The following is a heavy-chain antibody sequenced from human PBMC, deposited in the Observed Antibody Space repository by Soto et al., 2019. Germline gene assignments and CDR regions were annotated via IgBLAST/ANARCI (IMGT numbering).Heavy chain of an antibody. J-gene: IGHJ5*02. CDR1: GYMFTSYA. Sequence: SVKVSCKASGYMFTSYAINWVRQAPGQGLEWMGGIIPIFGTANYAQKFQGRFTITADESTSTAYMELISLRSEDTALYYCAFYSSSWYGKPDYNWFDPWGQGTVVTVSS. D-gene: IGHD6-13*01. CDR3: AFYSSSWYGKPDYNWFDP. CDR2: IIPIFGTA. V-gene: IGHV1-69*13.